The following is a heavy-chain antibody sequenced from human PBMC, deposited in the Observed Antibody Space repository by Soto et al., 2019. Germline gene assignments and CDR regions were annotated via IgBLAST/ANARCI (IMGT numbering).Heavy chain of an antibody. CDR2: IGSGDT. V-gene: IGHV1-18*01. J-gene: IGHJ3*01. Sequence: QVQLVQSGATQEKPGASVKVSCEAFGYSFDSYAYSWVRQAPGQGLEWMGRIGSGDTNYAKKLQGRVTMTTDTSTNTAYMELRSLRSDDTALYYCARENDPYGFDLWGKGTMVTVSS. CDR1: GYSFDSYA. CDR3: ARENDPYGFDL.